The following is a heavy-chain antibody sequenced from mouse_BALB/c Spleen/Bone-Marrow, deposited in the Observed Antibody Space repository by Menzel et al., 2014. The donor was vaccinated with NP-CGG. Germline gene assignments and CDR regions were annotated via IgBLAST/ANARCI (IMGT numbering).Heavy chain of an antibody. J-gene: IGHJ3*01. CDR1: GFSFSDHY. Sequence: EVHLVESGGRSVKPGGSLKLSCAASGFSFSDHYMYWVRQTPEKRLEWVATISDGGGHTYYSDSVKGRFTISRDNAKNNLYLQMSSLKSEDTAMYHCARDGDYRYAWFSYWGQGTPVTVSA. CDR3: ARDGDYRYAWFSY. D-gene: IGHD2-14*01. CDR2: ISDGGGHT. V-gene: IGHV5-4*02.